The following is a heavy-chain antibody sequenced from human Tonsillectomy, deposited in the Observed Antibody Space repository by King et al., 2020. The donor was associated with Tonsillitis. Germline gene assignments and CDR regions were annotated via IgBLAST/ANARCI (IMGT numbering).Heavy chain of an antibody. CDR2: ISWNSGSI. D-gene: IGHD4/OR15-4a*01. Sequence: VQLVESGGGLVQPGRSLRLACAASGFSFDDYAMHWVRQAPGKGLERVSGISWNSGSIGSADSVKGRFTISRDNAKNSLYLQMNRLRDEDTALYYCAKGTMQEAGYFDLWGRGTLVTVSS. V-gene: IGHV3-9*01. CDR1: GFSFDDYA. J-gene: IGHJ2*01. CDR3: AKGTMQEAGYFDL.